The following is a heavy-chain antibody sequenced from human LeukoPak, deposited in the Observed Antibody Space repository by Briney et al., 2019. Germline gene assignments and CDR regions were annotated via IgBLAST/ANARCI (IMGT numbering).Heavy chain of an antibody. CDR1: GFRFSSYA. CDR3: AKAGLRYDSSGYSWFDY. J-gene: IGHJ4*02. CDR2: ISGSGVST. D-gene: IGHD3-22*01. Sequence: GGSLRLACAASGFRFSSYAMSWVRQAPGKGLEWVSAISGSGVSTYYADSVKGRFTISRDNSKNTLYLQMNSLRAEDTAVYYCAKAGLRYDSSGYSWFDYWGQGTLVTVSS. V-gene: IGHV3-23*01.